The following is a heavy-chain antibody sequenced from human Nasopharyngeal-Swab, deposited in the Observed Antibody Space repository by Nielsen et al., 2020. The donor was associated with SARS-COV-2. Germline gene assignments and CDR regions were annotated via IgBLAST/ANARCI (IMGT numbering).Heavy chain of an antibody. CDR1: GYTFTSYD. CDR3: ARGAGDSYYYYYYGMDV. D-gene: IGHD2-21*02. Sequence: ASVKVSCKASGYTFTSYDINWVRQATGQGLEWMGWTNPNSGNTGYAQKFQGRVTMTRNTSISTAYMELSSLRSEDTAVYYCARGAGDSYYYYYYGMDVWGQGTTVTVSS. V-gene: IGHV1-8*01. CDR2: TNPNSGNT. J-gene: IGHJ6*02.